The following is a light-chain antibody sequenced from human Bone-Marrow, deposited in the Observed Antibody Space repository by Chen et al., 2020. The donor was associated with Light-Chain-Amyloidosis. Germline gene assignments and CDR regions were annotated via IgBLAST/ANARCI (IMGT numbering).Light chain of an antibody. CDR2: DDG. Sequence: SYVLTQPSSVSVAPGQTATIACGGNNMGSTSVHWYQQTPGQAPLLVVYDDGDRPSGIPERLSGSNAWNTATLAISRVEAGDEADYYCQVWDRSSDRPVFGGGTKLTVL. V-gene: IGLV3-21*02. CDR3: QVWDRSSDRPV. CDR1: NMGSTS. J-gene: IGLJ3*02.